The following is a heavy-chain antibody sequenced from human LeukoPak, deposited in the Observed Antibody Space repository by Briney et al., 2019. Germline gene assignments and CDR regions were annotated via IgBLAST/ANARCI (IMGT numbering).Heavy chain of an antibody. D-gene: IGHD6-13*01. CDR3: AKGIGMTAGEDAFDI. V-gene: IGHV3-9*03. CDR2: TSWNSGSI. Sequence: GRSLRISGAGSGFTFDDYAMPWTRQAPGKGLKRVSGTSWNSGSIGYADSVKGRFTICRDNAKNCLYLQMNGLRAEDMALYYCAKGIGMTAGEDAFDIWGQGTMVTVSS. CDR1: GFTFDDYA. J-gene: IGHJ3*02.